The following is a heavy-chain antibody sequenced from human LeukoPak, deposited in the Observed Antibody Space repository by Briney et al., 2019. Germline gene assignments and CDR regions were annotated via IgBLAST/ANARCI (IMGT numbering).Heavy chain of an antibody. V-gene: IGHV4-61*02. Sequence: PSETLSLTCTVSGGSISSGSYYWSWIRQPAGKGLEWIGRIYTSGTTNYNPSLKSRVTISVDTSKNQFSLKLSSVTAADTAVYCCARAHYYGSGSYSDAFDIWGQGTMVTVSS. D-gene: IGHD3-10*01. CDR1: GGSISSGSYY. CDR2: IYTSGTT. J-gene: IGHJ3*02. CDR3: ARAHYYGSGSYSDAFDI.